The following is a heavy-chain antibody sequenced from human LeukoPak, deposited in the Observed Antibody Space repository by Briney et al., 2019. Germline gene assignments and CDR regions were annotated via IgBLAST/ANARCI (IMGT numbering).Heavy chain of an antibody. V-gene: IGHV3-74*01. CDR3: ATSPVISRD. J-gene: IGHJ4*02. CDR2: IYSDVRRI. Sequence: GGSLRLSCAASGFTFSDYWMHWVRQAPGKGLEWVARIYSDVRRIKYANSVKGRFTISRDNAKNTLYLQMNGPRVEDTAVYYCATSPVISRDWGQGTLVTVSS. CDR1: GFTFSDYW. D-gene: IGHD2-21*01.